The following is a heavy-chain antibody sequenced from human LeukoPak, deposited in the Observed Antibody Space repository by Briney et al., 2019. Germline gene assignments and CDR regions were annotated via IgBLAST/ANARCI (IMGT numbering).Heavy chain of an antibody. V-gene: IGHV3-21*01. D-gene: IGHD2-8*02. J-gene: IGHJ4*02. CDR2: ISSSSSYI. CDR1: GFTFSSYS. Sequence: GGSLRLSCAASGFTFSSYSMNWVRQAPGKGLEWVSSISSSSSYIYYADSVKGRFTISRDNAKNSLYLQMNSLRAEDTAVYYCARDICRWCYRLGGREFDYWGQGTLVTVSS. CDR3: ARDICRWCYRLGGREFDY.